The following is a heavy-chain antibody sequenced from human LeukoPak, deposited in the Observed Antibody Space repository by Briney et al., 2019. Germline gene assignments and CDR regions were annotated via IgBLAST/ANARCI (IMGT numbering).Heavy chain of an antibody. Sequence: SETLSLTCTVSGVSISSSSYYWGWLRQPQGKGLVWFVSINNSGSTYYNPSLKSPVTLSVDTSKNQFSLKLSSVTAADTAVYYCARVLPYDILSGYYKGDNWFDPWGQGTLVTVSS. D-gene: IGHD3-9*01. CDR2: INNSGST. CDR3: ARVLPYDILSGYYKGDNWFDP. J-gene: IGHJ5*02. V-gene: IGHV4-39*07. CDR1: GVSISSSSYY.